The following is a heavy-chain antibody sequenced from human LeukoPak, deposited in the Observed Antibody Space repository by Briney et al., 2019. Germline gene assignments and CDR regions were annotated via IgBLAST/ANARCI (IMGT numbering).Heavy chain of an antibody. CDR3: ARGLAYYYASSAYFLDF. V-gene: IGHV3-30*04. CDR2: ISYDGSNK. CDR1: GFTFSNYA. Sequence: GGSLRLSCAASGFTFSNYAMHWVRQAPGKGLEWVAVISYDGSNKYYADSVKGRFTISRDNSKNTLYLRMNSLRAEDTAVFYCARGLAYYYASSAYFLDFWGQGTLVTVSS. D-gene: IGHD3-22*01. J-gene: IGHJ4*02.